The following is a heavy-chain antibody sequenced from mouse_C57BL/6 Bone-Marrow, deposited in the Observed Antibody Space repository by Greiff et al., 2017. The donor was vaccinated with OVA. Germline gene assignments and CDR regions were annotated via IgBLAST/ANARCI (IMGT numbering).Heavy chain of an antibody. Sequence: VQLQESGPGLVAPSQSLSITCTVSGFSLTSYGVHWVRQPPGKGLEWLVVIWSDGSTTYNSALKSRLSISKDNSKSQVFLKMNSLQTDDTAMYYCARHTVVAKNAMDYWGQGTSVTVSS. CDR3: ARHTVVAKNAMDY. CDR1: GFSLTSYG. V-gene: IGHV2-6-1*01. D-gene: IGHD1-1*01. J-gene: IGHJ4*01. CDR2: IWSDGST.